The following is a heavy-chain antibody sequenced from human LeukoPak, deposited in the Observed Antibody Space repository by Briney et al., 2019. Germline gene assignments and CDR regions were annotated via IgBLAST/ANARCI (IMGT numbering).Heavy chain of an antibody. CDR1: GYSFTSYW. CDR2: IYPGDSDT. CDR3: ARKKYYGDYEWDVFDI. V-gene: IGHV5-51*01. Sequence: GESLKISCKGSGYSFTSYWIGWVRQMPGKGLEWMGIIYPGDSDTRYSPSFQGQVTISADKSISTAYLQWSSLKASDTAMYYCARKKYYGDYEWDVFDIWGQGTMVTVSS. D-gene: IGHD4-17*01. J-gene: IGHJ3*02.